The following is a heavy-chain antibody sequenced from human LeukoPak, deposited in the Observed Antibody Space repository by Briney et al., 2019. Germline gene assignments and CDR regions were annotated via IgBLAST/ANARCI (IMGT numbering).Heavy chain of an antibody. CDR3: ARGPYYYDSSGSRYGMYV. J-gene: IGHJ6*02. CDR2: IIYSGIT. V-gene: IGHV4-39*01. Sequence: SETLSLTCTVSGDSISSSSYWGWIRQPPGKGLEWIGSIIYSGITHYNPSLKSRVTISVDTSKNQFSLKLSSVTAADTAVYYCARGPYYYDSSGSRYGMYVWGQGTTVTVSS. CDR1: GDSISSSSY. D-gene: IGHD3-22*01.